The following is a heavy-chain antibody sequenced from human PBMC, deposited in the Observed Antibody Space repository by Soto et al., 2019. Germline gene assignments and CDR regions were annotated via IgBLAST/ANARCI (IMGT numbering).Heavy chain of an antibody. CDR2: IRYDGSKE. CDR1: GFSFSSYG. CDR3: ARDRTYFGSGAVGMDV. V-gene: IGHV3-33*01. D-gene: IGHD3-10*01. J-gene: IGHJ6*02. Sequence: QMQLAESGGGVVQPGRSLRLSCAASGFSFSSYGMYWVRQAPGKGLEWLANIRYDGSKEYYADFVKGRFTITRDNSKNTLYLHMNSLRAEDTAVYYCARDRTYFGSGAVGMDVWGQGTTVTVSS.